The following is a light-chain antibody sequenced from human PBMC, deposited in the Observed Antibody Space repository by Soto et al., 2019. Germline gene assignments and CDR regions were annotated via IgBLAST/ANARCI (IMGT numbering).Light chain of an antibody. V-gene: IGKV1-33*01. CDR1: QDIGNY. Sequence: DIQMTQSPSSLSASVGDRVTITCQTSQDIGNYLNWYQQKPGKAPKLLIYAASILQTGVPSRFSGGGSGTTFTLTIGSLQPEDIATYYCQHCDNVRSPKFTFGPGTKVDFK. CDR2: AAS. CDR3: QHCDNVRSPKFT. J-gene: IGKJ3*01.